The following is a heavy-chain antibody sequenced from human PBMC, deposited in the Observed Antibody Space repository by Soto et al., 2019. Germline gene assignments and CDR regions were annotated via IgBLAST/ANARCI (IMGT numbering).Heavy chain of an antibody. J-gene: IGHJ4*02. D-gene: IGHD3-9*01. CDR1: GFSFTPYS. V-gene: IGHV3-48*01. CDR2: ISTSSSTI. CDR3: ASEDILTGANFDF. Sequence: EVQLVESGGGLVQPGGSLRLSCAASGFSFTPYSMTWVRQAPGKGLEWVSYISTSSSTIYYADSVKGRFTISRDNANNSLYLQMYSLSAEDMAVYYCASEDILTGANFDFWGQGTLVTVSS.